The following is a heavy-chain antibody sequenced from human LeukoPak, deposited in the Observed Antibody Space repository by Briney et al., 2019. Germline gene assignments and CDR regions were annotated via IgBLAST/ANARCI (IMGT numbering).Heavy chain of an antibody. V-gene: IGHV3-7*01. CDR1: GFTFSSYW. D-gene: IGHD1-14*01. J-gene: IGHJ6*03. CDR2: IKQDGSEE. Sequence: GGSLRLSCAASGFTFSSYWMSWVRQAPGKGLEWVANIKQDGSEEYYVDSVKGRFTISRDNAKNSLYLQMNSLRAEDTAVYYCARTDPDPYNRFPMDVWGKGTTVTVSS. CDR3: ARTDPDPYNRFPMDV.